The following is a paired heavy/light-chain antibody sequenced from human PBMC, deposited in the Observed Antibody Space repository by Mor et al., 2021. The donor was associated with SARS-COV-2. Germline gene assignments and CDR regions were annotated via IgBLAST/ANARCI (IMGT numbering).Heavy chain of an antibody. D-gene: IGHD3-10*01. Sequence: EVQLLESGGGFVQSGGSLRLSCAASGFSFAACAMGWVRQAPGKGLEWISAITNNGGDTYHADSVKGRFTISRDNSKNTLYLQMDSPRADDTGIYYCARGSSESRPYYFDYWGQGTLVTVSS. CDR3: ARGSSESRPYYFDY. CDR2: ITNNGGDT. CDR1: GFSFAACA. V-gene: IGHV3-23*01. J-gene: IGHJ4*02.
Light chain of an antibody. CDR1: QSVSSTY. CDR2: AAS. J-gene: IGKJ1*01. Sequence: EIVLTQSPGTLSSSPGERATLSCRASQSVSSTYLAWYQHKPGQAPRLLMYAASTRATGIPDRFSGSGSGTDFTLTISRLEPEDFAVYYCQEYGNSRAFGQGTKVEIK. V-gene: IGKV3-20*01. CDR3: QEYGNSRA.